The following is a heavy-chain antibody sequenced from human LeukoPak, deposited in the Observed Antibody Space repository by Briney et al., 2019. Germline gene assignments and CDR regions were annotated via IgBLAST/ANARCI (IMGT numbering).Heavy chain of an antibody. V-gene: IGHV1-24*01. CDR3: ARAEFVVGAPSFDY. Sequence: ASVKVSCKVSGYTLTELSMHWVRQAPGKGLEWMGGFDPEDGETIYAQKFQGRVTMTEDTSTDTAYMELSSLRSEDTAVYYCARAEFVVGAPSFDYWGQGTLVTVSS. J-gene: IGHJ4*02. CDR1: GYTLTELS. D-gene: IGHD1-26*01. CDR2: FDPEDGET.